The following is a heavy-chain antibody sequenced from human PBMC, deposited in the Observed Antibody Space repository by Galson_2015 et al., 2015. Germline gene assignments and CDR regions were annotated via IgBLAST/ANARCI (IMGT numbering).Heavy chain of an antibody. CDR1: GGSIGSYY. J-gene: IGHJ5*02. D-gene: IGHD2/OR15-2a*01. CDR3: ARGDYLRAYNWFDP. V-gene: IGHV4-59*01. Sequence: ETLSLTCTVSGGSIGSYYWTWIRQPPGKGLEWIGYIYFSGSTNYNPSLKSRVTISVEKSKNQFYLKLGSVIAADTAVYYCARGDYLRAYNWFDPWGQGTLVTVSS. CDR2: IYFSGST.